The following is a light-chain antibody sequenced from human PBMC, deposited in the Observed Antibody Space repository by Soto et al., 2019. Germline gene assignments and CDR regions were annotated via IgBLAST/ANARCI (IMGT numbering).Light chain of an antibody. CDR3: VAWDDSLSGHVV. V-gene: IGLV1-44*01. CDR2: GNN. CDR1: NSNIGTNH. J-gene: IGLJ2*01. Sequence: QSALTQPPSASGTPGQRVAISCSGGNSNIGTNHVNWYQQLPGTAPKLLIYGNNQRPSGVPDRFSGSRSGTSASLAISGLQSEDEADYYCVAWDDSLSGHVVFGGGTKVTVL.